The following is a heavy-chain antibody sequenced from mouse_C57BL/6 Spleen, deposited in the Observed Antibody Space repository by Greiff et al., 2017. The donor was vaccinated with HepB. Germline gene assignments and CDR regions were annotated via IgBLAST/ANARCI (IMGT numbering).Heavy chain of an antibody. CDR1: GFPLTSYG. Sequence: QVQLKQSGPGLVQPSQCLSITCTVSGFPLTSYGVHWVRQSPGNGLEWLGVIWSGRSTDYNATFISSLSTSKDNSKSQGFFKMSSLQADDTTIYYCARSDGYYEALDYWGQGTSVTVSS. CDR3: ARSDGYYEALDY. CDR2: IWSGRST. J-gene: IGHJ4*01. D-gene: IGHD2-3*01. V-gene: IGHV2-2*01.